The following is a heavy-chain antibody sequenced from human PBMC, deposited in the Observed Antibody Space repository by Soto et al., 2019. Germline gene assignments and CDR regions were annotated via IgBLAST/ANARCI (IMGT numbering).Heavy chain of an antibody. CDR3: AKDDGYSRN. V-gene: IGHV3-33*06. Sequence: GGSLRLSCAASGFAFSSYGMHWVRQTSGKGLEWVAVIWYDGSNKYYADSVKGRFTISRDNSKNTLYLQMNSLRAEDTAVYYCAKDDGYSRNWGQGTLVTVPQ. D-gene: IGHD6-13*01. J-gene: IGHJ4*02. CDR2: IWYDGSNK. CDR1: GFAFSSYG.